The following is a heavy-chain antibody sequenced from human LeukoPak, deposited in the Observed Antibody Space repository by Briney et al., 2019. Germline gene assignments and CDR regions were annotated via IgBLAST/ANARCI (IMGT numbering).Heavy chain of an antibody. V-gene: IGHV1-2*02. J-gene: IGHJ4*02. CDR3: ARGLPIVVVPAARGSLDC. CDR1: GYTFTGYY. CDR2: INPNSGGT. D-gene: IGHD2-2*01. Sequence: GASVKVSCKASGYTFTGYYMHWVRQAPGQGLEWMGWINPNSGGTNYAQKFQGRVTMTRDTSISTAYMELSSLRSDDTAAYYCARGLPIVVVPAARGSLDCWGQGNLVTVSS.